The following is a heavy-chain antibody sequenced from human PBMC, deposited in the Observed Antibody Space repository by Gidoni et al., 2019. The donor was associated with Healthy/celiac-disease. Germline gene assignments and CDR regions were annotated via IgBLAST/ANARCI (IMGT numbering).Heavy chain of an antibody. D-gene: IGHD5-18*01. CDR3: TRDSSGYSYGYFY. Sequence: EVQLVESGGGLVQPGRSLRLSCTASGFTFGDYAMSWFRQAPGKGLEWVGFIRSKAYGGTTEYAASVKGRFTISRDDSESIAYLQMNSLKTEDTAVYYCTRDSSGYSYGYFYWGQGTLVTVSS. V-gene: IGHV3-49*03. J-gene: IGHJ4*02. CDR1: GFTFGDYA. CDR2: IRSKAYGGTT.